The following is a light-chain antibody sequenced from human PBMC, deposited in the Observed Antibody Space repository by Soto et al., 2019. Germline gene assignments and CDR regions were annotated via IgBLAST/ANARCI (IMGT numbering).Light chain of an antibody. CDR2: WAS. J-gene: IGKJ3*01. CDR1: QSVLSTSNNKNY. Sequence: DIAMTQSPDSLAVSLGERATINCKSSQSVLSTSNNKNYLGWYQQKPGQPPKLLIYWASIRESGVPDRFSGRASGTDFPLTIGSLQAEDVAVYCCKQSYSTFPFTFGHGTKGEIK. CDR3: KQSYSTFPFT. V-gene: IGKV4-1*01.